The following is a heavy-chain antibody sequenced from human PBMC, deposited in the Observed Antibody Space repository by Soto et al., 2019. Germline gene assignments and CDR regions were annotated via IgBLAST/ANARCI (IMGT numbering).Heavy chain of an antibody. V-gene: IGHV4-4*02. D-gene: IGHD2-2*01. CDR3: ARDDHIVVVPTSLGVMDV. Sequence: SETLSLTCAVYGGSISSNKWWSWVRQPPGKGLEWIGEIYHSGSTNYNPSLKSRVTISLDKSKNQFSLKLTSVTAADSAVYYCARDDHIVVVPTSLGVMDVWGQATTVTVSS. J-gene: IGHJ6*02. CDR2: IYHSGST. CDR1: GGSISSNKW.